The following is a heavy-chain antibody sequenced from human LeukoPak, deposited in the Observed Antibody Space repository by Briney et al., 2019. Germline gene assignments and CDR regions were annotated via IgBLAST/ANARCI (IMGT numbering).Heavy chain of an antibody. V-gene: IGHV3-48*03. CDR2: VSSRGSST. J-gene: IGHJ4*02. CDR3: ARGTAAGRREFNFDY. D-gene: IGHD6-13*01. CDR1: GFTFSNYE. Sequence: GGSLRLSCAASGFTFSNYEMNWVRRAPGKGLEWVSYVSSRGSSTYYADSVKGRFTVSRDNAKNSLFLQMNSLRAEDTAVYYCARGTAAGRREFNFDYWGQGTLVTVSS.